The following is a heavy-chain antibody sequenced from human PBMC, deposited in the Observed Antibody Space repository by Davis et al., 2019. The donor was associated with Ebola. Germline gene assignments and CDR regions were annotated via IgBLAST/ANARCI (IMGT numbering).Heavy chain of an antibody. CDR2: IRISSGFT. Sequence: PGGSLRLSCAASGFSFSDYYMSWIRQPPGKGRGWVSYIRISSGFTNYADSVKGRFTISRDNAKNSLYLQMNSLRAEDTAVYYCARGPRKMATTNFDYWGQGTLVTVSS. CDR3: ARGPRKMATTNFDY. CDR1: GFSFSDYY. V-gene: IGHV3-11*06. J-gene: IGHJ4*02. D-gene: IGHD5-24*01.